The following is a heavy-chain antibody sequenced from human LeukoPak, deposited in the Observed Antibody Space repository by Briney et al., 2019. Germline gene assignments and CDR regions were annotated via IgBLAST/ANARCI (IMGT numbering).Heavy chain of an antibody. J-gene: IGHJ5*02. CDR3: ARDYFELLWFGDYNWFDP. D-gene: IGHD3-10*01. Sequence: ASVKVSCKAFGYTFTSYGISWVRQAPGQGLEWMGWISAYNGNTNYAQKLQGRVTMTTDTSTSTAYMELRSLRSDDTAVYYCARDYFELLWFGDYNWFDPWGQGTLVTVSS. CDR2: ISAYNGNT. CDR1: GYTFTSYG. V-gene: IGHV1-18*01.